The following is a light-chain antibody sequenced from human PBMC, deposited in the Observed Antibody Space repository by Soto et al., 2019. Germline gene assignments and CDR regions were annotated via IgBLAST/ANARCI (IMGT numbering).Light chain of an antibody. Sequence: EIVFAQSPSTLSLSPCERATLSCRASQSVTNSFLAWYQQKPGQAPRLLIYGASRRATGIPDRFTDSGSGTEFTLTISSLQSEDFAVYYCQHYKTWPLAFGGGTKVDIK. J-gene: IGKJ4*01. CDR2: GAS. CDR1: QSVTNSF. V-gene: IGKV3-20*01. CDR3: QHYKTWPLA.